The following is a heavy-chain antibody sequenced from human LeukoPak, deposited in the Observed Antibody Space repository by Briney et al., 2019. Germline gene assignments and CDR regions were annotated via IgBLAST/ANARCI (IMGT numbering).Heavy chain of an antibody. CDR2: IYTSGST. CDR1: GGSISSYY. Sequence: SETLSLTCTVPGGSISSYYWSWIRQPAGKGLEWIGRIYTSGSTNYNPSLKSRVTMSVDTSKNQFSLKLSSVTAADTAVYYCARAPSIAAIRHAFDIWGQGTMVTVSS. D-gene: IGHD6-6*01. V-gene: IGHV4-4*07. CDR3: ARAPSIAAIRHAFDI. J-gene: IGHJ3*02.